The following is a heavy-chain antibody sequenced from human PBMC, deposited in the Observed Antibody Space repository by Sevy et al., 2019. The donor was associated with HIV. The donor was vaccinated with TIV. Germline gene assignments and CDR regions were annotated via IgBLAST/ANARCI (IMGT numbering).Heavy chain of an antibody. J-gene: IGHJ6*02. D-gene: IGHD2-2*01. CDR1: GYTFSSYD. Sequence: ASVKVSCKASGYTFSSYDINWVRQATGQGLEWMGWMNPNSGNTGYAQKFQGRVTMTRNTSISTAYMELNSLRSEDTAVYYCAKILAFCSSTSCYPGYYYYGMDVCGQGTTVTVSS. CDR2: MNPNSGNT. V-gene: IGHV1-8*01. CDR3: AKILAFCSSTSCYPGYYYYGMDV.